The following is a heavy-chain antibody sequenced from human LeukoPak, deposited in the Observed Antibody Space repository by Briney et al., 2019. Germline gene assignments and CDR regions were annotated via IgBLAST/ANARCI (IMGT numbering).Heavy chain of an antibody. CDR3: ASVSADGYYFDY. D-gene: IGHD5-24*01. CDR2: ISYDGSNK. V-gene: IGHV3-30-3*01. CDR1: GFTFSSYA. Sequence: GGSLRLSCAASGFTFSSYAMHWVRQAPGKGLEWVAVISYDGSNKYYADSVKGRFTISGDNSKNTLYLQMNSLRAEDTAVYYCASVSADGYYFDYWGQGTLVTVSS. J-gene: IGHJ4*02.